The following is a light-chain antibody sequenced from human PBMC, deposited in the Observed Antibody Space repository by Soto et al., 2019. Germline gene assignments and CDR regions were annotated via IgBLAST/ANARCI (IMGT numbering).Light chain of an antibody. V-gene: IGKV1-5*03. CDR2: KAS. J-gene: IGKJ1*01. CDR3: QHYNSYSEA. Sequence: DIQMTQSPSSVSASVGDRVTITCRASQGISSWLAWYQQKPGKAPKLLIYKASTLKSGVPSGFSGSGSGTEFTLTISSLQPDDFATYYCQHYNSYSEAFGQGTKVDIK. CDR1: QGISSW.